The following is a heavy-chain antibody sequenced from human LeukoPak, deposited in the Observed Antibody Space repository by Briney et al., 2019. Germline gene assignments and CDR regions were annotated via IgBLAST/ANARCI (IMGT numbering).Heavy chain of an antibody. Sequence: PSETLSLTCTVSGGSMSSSDYYWGWIRQPPGKGLEWVGSIYYNGDTYYNPSFKSRVSMSVDTAKNQISLILTSVTAADTAVYYCARVSVVGATNYWGQGTLVTVSS. CDR2: IYYNGDT. V-gene: IGHV4-39*07. J-gene: IGHJ4*02. CDR3: ARVSVVGATNY. CDR1: GGSMSSSDYY. D-gene: IGHD1-26*01.